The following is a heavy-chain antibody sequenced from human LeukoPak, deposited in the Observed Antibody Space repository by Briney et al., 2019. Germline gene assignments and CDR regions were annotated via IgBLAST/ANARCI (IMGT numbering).Heavy chain of an antibody. J-gene: IGHJ4*02. Sequence: ASVKVSCKASGGTFSSYAISWVRQAPGQGLEWMGGIIPIFGTASYAQKFQGRVTITADESTSTAYMELSSLRAEDTAVYYCARDRDDYGDYVKFDYWGQGTLVTVSS. CDR2: IIPIFGTA. D-gene: IGHD4-17*01. CDR1: GGTFSSYA. V-gene: IGHV1-69*13. CDR3: ARDRDDYGDYVKFDY.